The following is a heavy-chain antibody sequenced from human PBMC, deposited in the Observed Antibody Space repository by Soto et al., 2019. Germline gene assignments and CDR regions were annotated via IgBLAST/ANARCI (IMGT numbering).Heavy chain of an antibody. V-gene: IGHV3-74*03. J-gene: IGHJ4*02. D-gene: IGHD2-2*01. Sequence: EVQLVESGGGLVQPGGSLRLSCAASGFTFSSYWMHWVRQAPGKGLVWVSRINRDGSSTTYADSVKGRCTISRDNAKNTRYLQMNSLRAEDTAVYYCARVETCSSTSCYSVFDYWGQGTLVTVSS. CDR1: GFTFSSYW. CDR3: ARVETCSSTSCYSVFDY. CDR2: INRDGSST.